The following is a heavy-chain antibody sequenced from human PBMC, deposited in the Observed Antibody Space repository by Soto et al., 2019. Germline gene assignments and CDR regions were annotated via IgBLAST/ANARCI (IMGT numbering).Heavy chain of an antibody. CDR2: MNPNRGNT. V-gene: IGHV1-8*01. CDR1: GYTFTSYD. J-gene: IGHJ6*03. Sequence: ASVKVSCKASGYTFTSYDINWVRQATGQGLEWMGWMNPNRGNTGYAQKFQGRVTMTRNTSISTAYMELSSLRSEDTAVYYCARVLMVYAIAGLDYYYMDVWGKGTTVTVSS. CDR3: ARVLMVYAIAGLDYYYMDV. D-gene: IGHD2-8*01.